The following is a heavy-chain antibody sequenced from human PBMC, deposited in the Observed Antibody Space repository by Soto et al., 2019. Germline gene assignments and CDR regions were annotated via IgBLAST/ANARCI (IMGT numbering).Heavy chain of an antibody. V-gene: IGHV4-34*01. CDR3: ARVVRVRGVIRKGYGMDV. Sequence: QVQLQQWGAGLLKPSETLSLTCAVYGGSFSGYYWSWIRQPPGKGLEWIGEINHSGSTNYNPSLKSRVTISVDTSKNQFSLKLSSVTAADTAVYYCARVVRVRGVIRKGYGMDVWGQGTTVTVSS. J-gene: IGHJ6*02. D-gene: IGHD3-10*01. CDR1: GGSFSGYY. CDR2: INHSGST.